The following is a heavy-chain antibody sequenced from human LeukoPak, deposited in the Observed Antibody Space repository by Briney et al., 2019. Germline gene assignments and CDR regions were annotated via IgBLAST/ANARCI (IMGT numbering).Heavy chain of an antibody. D-gene: IGHD3-10*01. V-gene: IGHV1-3*01. Sequence: GASVKVSCKASGYTFTSYAMHWVRQAPGQRLEWMGWINAGNGNTKYSQKFQGRVTMTEDTSTDTAYMELSSPRSEDTAVYYCASITRDYWGQGTLVTVSS. J-gene: IGHJ4*02. CDR3: ASITRDY. CDR1: GYTFTSYA. CDR2: INAGNGNT.